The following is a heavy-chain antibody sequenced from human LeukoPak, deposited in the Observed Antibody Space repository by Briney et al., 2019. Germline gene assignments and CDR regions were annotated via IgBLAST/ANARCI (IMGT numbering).Heavy chain of an antibody. CDR1: GFTFSSYS. CDR3: AREGGDYAFDP. V-gene: IGHV3-21*01. CDR2: ISSSSSYI. D-gene: IGHD4-17*01. J-gene: IGHJ5*02. Sequence: GGSLRLSCAASGFTFSSYSMNWVRQAPGKGLEWGSFISSSSSYIYYADSVKGRFTISRDNAKNSLYLQMNSLRAEDTAVYYCAREGGDYAFDPWGQGTLVTVSS.